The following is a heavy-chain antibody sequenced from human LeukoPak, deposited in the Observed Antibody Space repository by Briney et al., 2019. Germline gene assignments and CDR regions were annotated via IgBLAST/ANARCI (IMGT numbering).Heavy chain of an antibody. V-gene: IGHV4-39*07. CDR3: ARVSSYYYDSSGYYFDY. J-gene: IGHJ4*02. CDR1: GGSVSSTSYY. Sequence: SETLSLTCTVSGGSVSSTSYYWGWIRQPPGEGLEWIGTIYYSGSTYYNPSLKSRVTVSLDMSKNQFSLKLSSVTAADTAVYYCARVSSYYYDSSGYYFDYWGQGTLVTVSS. CDR2: IYYSGST. D-gene: IGHD3-22*01.